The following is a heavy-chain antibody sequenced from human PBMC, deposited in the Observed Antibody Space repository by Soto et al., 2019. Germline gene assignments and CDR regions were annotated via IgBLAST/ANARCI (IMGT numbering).Heavy chain of an antibody. CDR1: GLTFRNYG. CDR3: AKVSSDRGYYYFAMAV. Sequence: GGSLRLSCVASGLTFRNYGMHWVRQAPGKGLEWVAVISYDGSDKYYADSVKGRFTISRDNPKNTLYLQMNSLKTEDTAIYYCAKVSSDRGYYYFAMAVWGQGTTVTVSS. J-gene: IGHJ6*02. D-gene: IGHD3-10*01. CDR2: ISYDGSDK. V-gene: IGHV3-30*18.